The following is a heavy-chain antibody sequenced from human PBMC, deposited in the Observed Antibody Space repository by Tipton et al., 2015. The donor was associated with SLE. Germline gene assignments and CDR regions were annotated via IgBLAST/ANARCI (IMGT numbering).Heavy chain of an antibody. CDR3: ARSIDGAMGGY. CDR2: INHSGST. V-gene: IGHV4-34*01. D-gene: IGHD4/OR15-4a*01. CDR1: GGSFSGYY. J-gene: IGHJ4*02. Sequence: TLSLTCAVYGGSFSGYYWSWIRQPPGKGLEWIGEINHSGSTNYNPSLKSRVTLSVDTSKNQFSLKLSSVTAADTAVYYCARSIDGAMGGYWGQGPLFPFSS.